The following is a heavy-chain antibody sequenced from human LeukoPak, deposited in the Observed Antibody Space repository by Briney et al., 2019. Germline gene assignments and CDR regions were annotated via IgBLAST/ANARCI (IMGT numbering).Heavy chain of an antibody. J-gene: IGHJ4*02. V-gene: IGHV4-34*01. CDR3: ARGRYDFWSGYYNFYFDY. CDR2: INHSGST. CDR1: GGSFSGYY. D-gene: IGHD3-3*01. Sequence: SETLSLTCAVYGGSFSGYYWSWIRQPPGKGLEWIGEINHSGSTNYNPSLKSRVTISVDTSKNLFSLKLSSVTAADTAVYYCARGRYDFWSGYYNFYFDYWGQGTLVTVSS.